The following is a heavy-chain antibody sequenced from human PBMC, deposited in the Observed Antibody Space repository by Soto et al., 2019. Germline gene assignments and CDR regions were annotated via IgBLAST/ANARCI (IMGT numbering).Heavy chain of an antibody. CDR3: ATSQGSNWFDP. CDR2: IYYSGST. J-gene: IGHJ5*02. CDR1: GYSISSSNG. Sequence: SETLSLTCAVSGYSISSSNGWGWIRQPPGKGLEWIGYIYYSGSTYYNPSLNTRDTTTADTSKNHSSLKLSSVTDVDTAVYYCATSQGSNWFDPWGQGTLVTVSS. V-gene: IGHV4-28*01.